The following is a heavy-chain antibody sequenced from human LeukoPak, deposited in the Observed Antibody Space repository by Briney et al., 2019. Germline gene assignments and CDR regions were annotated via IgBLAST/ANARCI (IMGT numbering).Heavy chain of an antibody. CDR3: ARAGDGEVPAANGYNWLDP. CDR2: INPNSDGT. V-gene: IGHV1-2*02. D-gene: IGHD2-2*01. CDR1: GYTFTGYY. Sequence: ASVKVSCKASGYTFTGYYMHWVRQAPGQGLEWMGWINPNSDGTSIAQKFQGRVTMTRDTSISTAYMELSRLTSDDTAVYYCARAGDGEVPAANGYNWLDPWGQGTLVTVTS. J-gene: IGHJ5*02.